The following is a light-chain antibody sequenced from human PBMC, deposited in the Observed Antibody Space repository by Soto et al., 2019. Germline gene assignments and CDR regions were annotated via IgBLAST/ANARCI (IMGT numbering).Light chain of an antibody. CDR1: QSVSSN. Sequence: EIVMKQSPATLSVSPGERATLSCRASQSVSSNLAWYQQKPGQAPRLLIYGASTRATGIPARFSGSGSGTEFTLTISSLQSEDFAVYYCQQYNNWQTFGQGTKV. V-gene: IGKV3-15*01. J-gene: IGKJ1*01. CDR3: QQYNNWQT. CDR2: GAS.